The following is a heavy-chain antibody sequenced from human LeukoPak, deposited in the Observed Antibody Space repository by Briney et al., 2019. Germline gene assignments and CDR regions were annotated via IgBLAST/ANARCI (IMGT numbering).Heavy chain of an antibody. CDR2: IIPIFGTA. CDR1: GGTFSSCA. Sequence: SVKVSCKASGGTFSSCAISWVRQAPGQGLEWMGGIIPIFGTANYAQKFQGRVTITADKSTSTAYMELSSLRSEDTAVYYCARATGANYHSDYWGQGTLVTVSS. D-gene: IGHD7-27*01. V-gene: IGHV1-69*06. J-gene: IGHJ4*02. CDR3: ARATGANYHSDY.